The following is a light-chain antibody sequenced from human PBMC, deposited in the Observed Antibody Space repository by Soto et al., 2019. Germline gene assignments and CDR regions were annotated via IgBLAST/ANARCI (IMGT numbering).Light chain of an antibody. Sequence: EIVMTQSPATLSASPGERATLSCRASQSVSSNLAWYQQKPGQAPRLLIYGASTRATGIPARFSGSGSGTEVTLTISSLQSEDFALYYCQHYNKWPPTFGQGTKVEIK. CDR1: QSVSSN. J-gene: IGKJ1*01. CDR3: QHYNKWPPT. CDR2: GAS. V-gene: IGKV3-15*01.